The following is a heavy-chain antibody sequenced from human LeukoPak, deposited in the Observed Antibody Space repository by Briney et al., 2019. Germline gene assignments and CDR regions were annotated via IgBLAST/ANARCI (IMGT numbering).Heavy chain of an antibody. V-gene: IGHV3-48*04. CDR3: ARDGYATWTLDY. D-gene: IGHD5-12*01. Sequence: PGGSLRLSCAASGFTFSSYSMNWVRQAPGKGLEWVSYISGSSSSIYYADSVKGRFTISRDNAKNSLFLQMNSLRAEDTAVYYCARDGYATWTLDYRGQGTLVTVSS. CDR2: ISGSSSSI. CDR1: GFTFSSYS. J-gene: IGHJ4*02.